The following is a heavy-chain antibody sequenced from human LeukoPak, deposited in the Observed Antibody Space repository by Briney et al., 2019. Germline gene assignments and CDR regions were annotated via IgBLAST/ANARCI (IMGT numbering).Heavy chain of an antibody. Sequence: ASVKVSCKAPGYSFTSYDINWVRQATGQGLEWMGWMNPNSGNTGYAQKFQDRVTMTRNTSISTAYLELSSLGSEDTAMYYCASALKRGSAGTLIDHWGQGTLVTVSS. CDR3: ASALKRGSAGTLIDH. CDR1: GYSFTSYD. J-gene: IGHJ4*02. V-gene: IGHV1-8*01. D-gene: IGHD6-13*01. CDR2: MNPNSGNT.